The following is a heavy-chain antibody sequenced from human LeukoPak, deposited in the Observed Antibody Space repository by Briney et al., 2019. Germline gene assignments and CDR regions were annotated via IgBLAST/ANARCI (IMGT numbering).Heavy chain of an antibody. CDR2: IRYDGSNK. CDR1: GFTFSSYG. V-gene: IGHV3-30*02. J-gene: IGHJ6*03. D-gene: IGHD3-10*02. CDR3: AKDSRTMIGYMDF. Sequence: GGSLRLSCAASGFTFSSYGMHWLRQARGKGLEWVAFIRYDGSNKYYEDSVKGRFTISRDNSKNTLYLQMNSLRAEDTAVYYCAKDSRTMIGYMDFWGKGTTVTVSS.